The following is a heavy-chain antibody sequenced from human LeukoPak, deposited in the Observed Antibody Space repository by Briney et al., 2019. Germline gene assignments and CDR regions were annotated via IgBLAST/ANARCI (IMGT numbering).Heavy chain of an antibody. V-gene: IGHV5-51*01. J-gene: IGHJ3*02. CDR3: ARQGYDSSGYYYDAFDI. Sequence: GESLKISCKGSGYSFTSYWFGWVRQMPGKGLEWMGIIYPGDSDTRYSPSFQGQVTISADKSISTAYLQWSSLKASDTAMYYCARQGYDSSGYYYDAFDIWGQGTMVTVSS. CDR2: IYPGDSDT. D-gene: IGHD3-22*01. CDR1: GYSFTSYW.